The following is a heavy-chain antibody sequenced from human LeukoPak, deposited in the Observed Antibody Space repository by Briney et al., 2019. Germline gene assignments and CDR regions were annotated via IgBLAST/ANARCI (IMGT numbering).Heavy chain of an antibody. Sequence: GGSLRLSCAASGFTFSNAWMSWVRQAPGKGLEWVGRIKSKTDGGTTDYAAPVKGRFTISRDDSKNTLYPQMNSLKTEDTAVYYCAKDRLWFGERIFDYWGQGTLVTVSS. CDR2: IKSKTDGGTT. V-gene: IGHV3-15*01. J-gene: IGHJ4*02. CDR1: GFTFSNAW. D-gene: IGHD3-10*01. CDR3: AKDRLWFGERIFDY.